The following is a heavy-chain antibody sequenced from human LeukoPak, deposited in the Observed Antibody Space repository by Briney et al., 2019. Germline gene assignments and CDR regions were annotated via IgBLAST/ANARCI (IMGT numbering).Heavy chain of an antibody. CDR1: GFTFSSYS. CDR3: ARSAAGTYY. Sequence: GGSLRLSCVASGFTFSSYSMNWVRPAPGRGLEWVSSISSSSSYKYYTDSVKGRFTISRDNDKNSLYLQLNSLRAEDTAVYCWARSAAGTYYWGQGTLVTVSS. V-gene: IGHV3-21*01. CDR2: ISSSSSYK. J-gene: IGHJ4*02. D-gene: IGHD1-7*01.